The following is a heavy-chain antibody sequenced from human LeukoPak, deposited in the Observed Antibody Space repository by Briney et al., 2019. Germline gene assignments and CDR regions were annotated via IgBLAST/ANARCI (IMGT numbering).Heavy chain of an antibody. V-gene: IGHV4-34*01. J-gene: IGHJ4*02. Sequence: SETLSLTCAVYGGSFSGYYWSWIRQPPGKGLEWIGEINHSGSTNYNPSLKSRVTISVDTSKNQFSLKLSSVTAADTAVYYCARLPYYYDRGGDYWGQGTLVTVSS. CDR2: INHSGST. D-gene: IGHD3-22*01. CDR3: ARLPYYYDRGGDY. CDR1: GGSFSGYY.